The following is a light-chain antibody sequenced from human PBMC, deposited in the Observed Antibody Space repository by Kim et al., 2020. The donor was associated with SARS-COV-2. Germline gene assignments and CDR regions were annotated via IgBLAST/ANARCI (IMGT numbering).Light chain of an antibody. V-gene: IGLV2-14*03. Sequence: QSALTQPASVSGSPGQSITISCTGSSSDVGAYNYVSWYQQHPGKAPKLMIYDVSNRPSGVSNRFSGSKSGNTASLTISWLQAEDEADYYCASYTSSTTWMFGGGTQLTVL. CDR1: SSDVGAYNY. J-gene: IGLJ3*02. CDR2: DVS. CDR3: ASYTSSTTWM.